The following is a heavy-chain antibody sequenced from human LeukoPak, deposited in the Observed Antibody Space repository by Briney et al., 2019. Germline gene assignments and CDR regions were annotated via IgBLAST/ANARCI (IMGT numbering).Heavy chain of an antibody. CDR2: INPSGGST. J-gene: IGHJ4*02. CDR3: ARAYMHCSTTSCYRLDY. V-gene: IGHV1-46*01. CDR1: GYTFTTDY. Sequence: ASVKVSCKASGYTFTTDYIHWVRQAPGQGLEWMGIINPSGGSTTYAQKFQGRVIMTGDTSTSTVYMELRSLRSEDTAVYYCARAYMHCSTTSCYRLDYWGQGTLVTVSS. D-gene: IGHD2-2*02.